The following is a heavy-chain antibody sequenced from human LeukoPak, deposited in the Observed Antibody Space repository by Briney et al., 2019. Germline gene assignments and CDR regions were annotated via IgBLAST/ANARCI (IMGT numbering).Heavy chain of an antibody. CDR3: ARDGVVAEGPYGDWFDP. V-gene: IGHV3-49*04. J-gene: IGHJ5*02. D-gene: IGHD2-8*01. Sequence: GGSLRLSCRGSGFTFGHYAVAWVRQAPGKGLEWIGFIRSEAYGGTIEYAASVKGRFTISRDNFKSIADLQMNSLRAEDTAVYYCARDGVVAEGPYGDWFDPWGQGTLVTVSS. CDR1: GFTFGHYA. CDR2: IRSEAYGGTI.